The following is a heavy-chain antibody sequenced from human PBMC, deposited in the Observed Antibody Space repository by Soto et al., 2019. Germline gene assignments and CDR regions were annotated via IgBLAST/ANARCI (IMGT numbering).Heavy chain of an antibody. V-gene: IGHV3-30*18. CDR3: AKGQWLVLSYFDY. CDR1: GFTFSDHY. J-gene: IGHJ4*02. CDR2: ISYDGSNK. D-gene: IGHD6-19*01. Sequence: GGSLRLSCAASGFTFSDHYMDWVRQAPGKGLEWVAVISYDGSNKYYADSVKGRFTISRDNSKNTLYLQMNSLRAEDTAVYYCAKGQWLVLSYFDYWGQGTLVTVSS.